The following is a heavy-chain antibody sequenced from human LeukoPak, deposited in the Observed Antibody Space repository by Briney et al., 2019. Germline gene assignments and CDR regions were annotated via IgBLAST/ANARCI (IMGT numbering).Heavy chain of an antibody. CDR3: ARKLVGATDFDY. J-gene: IGHJ4*02. V-gene: IGHV1-8*03. CDR1: GYTFTSYD. CDR2: MNPNSGNT. D-gene: IGHD1-26*01. Sequence: ASVKVSCKASGYTFTSYDINWVRQATGQGLEWVGWMNPNSGNTGYAQKFQGRVTITRSTSISTAYMGLSSLRSEDTAVYYCARKLVGATDFDYWGQGTLVTVSS.